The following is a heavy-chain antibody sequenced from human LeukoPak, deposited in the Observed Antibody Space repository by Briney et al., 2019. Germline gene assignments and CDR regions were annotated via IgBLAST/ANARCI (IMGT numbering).Heavy chain of an antibody. D-gene: IGHD6-13*01. CDR3: ARDKIAAAGTDYYYGMDV. Sequence: GGSLRLSCAASGFTFSSYNMNWVRQAPGKGLEWVSSISSSSSYIYYADSVKGRFTISRDNAKNSLYLQMNGLRAEDTAVYYCARDKIAAAGTDYYYGMDVWGQGTTVTVSS. V-gene: IGHV3-21*01. CDR1: GFTFSSYN. CDR2: ISSSSSYI. J-gene: IGHJ6*02.